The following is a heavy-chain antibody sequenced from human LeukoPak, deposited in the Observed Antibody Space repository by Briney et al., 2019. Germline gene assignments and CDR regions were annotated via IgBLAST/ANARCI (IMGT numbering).Heavy chain of an antibody. CDR2: ISPNSYST. CDR1: GFNFSDYY. CDR3: ARQKRTFDY. V-gene: IGHV3-11*01. J-gene: IGHJ4*02. Sequence: GGTLRLSCEASGFNFSDYYMTWIRPAPGKGLEWLSYISPNSYSTYYTASVRGRFTISRDNSKNSMYLQMNSLRAEDTALYYCARQKRTFDYWGRGTLVTVSS.